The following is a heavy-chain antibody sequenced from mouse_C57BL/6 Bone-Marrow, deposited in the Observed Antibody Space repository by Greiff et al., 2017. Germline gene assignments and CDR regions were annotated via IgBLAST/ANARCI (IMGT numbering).Heavy chain of an antibody. CDR1: GYTFTSYG. J-gene: IGHJ4*01. Sequence: QVHVKQSGAELARPGASVTLSCKASGYTFTSYGISWVKQRTGQGLEWIGEIYPRSGNTYYNEKFKGKATLTADKSSSTAYMELRSLTSEDSAVYFCARLYDGYYGAMDYWGQGTSVTVSS. D-gene: IGHD2-3*01. V-gene: IGHV1-81*01. CDR2: IYPRSGNT. CDR3: ARLYDGYYGAMDY.